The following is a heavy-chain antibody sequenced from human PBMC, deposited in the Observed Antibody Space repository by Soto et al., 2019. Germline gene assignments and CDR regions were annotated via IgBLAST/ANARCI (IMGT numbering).Heavy chain of an antibody. V-gene: IGHV4-30-4*01. D-gene: IGHD6-6*01. CDR2: IYYSGST. CDR1: GGSISSGDYY. J-gene: IGHJ4*02. CDR3: ARRPYSSSYYFDY. Sequence: SETLSLTCTVSGGSISSGDYYWSWTRQPPGKGMEWIGYIYYSGSTYYNPSLKSRVTISVDTSKRQFSLKLSSVTASDTAVYFCARRPYSSSYYFDYGGQGTLFTVSS.